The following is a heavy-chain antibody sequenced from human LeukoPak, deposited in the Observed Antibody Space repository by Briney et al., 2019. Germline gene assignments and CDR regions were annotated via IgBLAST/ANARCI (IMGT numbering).Heavy chain of an antibody. CDR3: AMLELTEDYFDY. V-gene: IGHV1-18*01. J-gene: IGHJ4*02. Sequence: ASVKVSCKASGYTFTSYGISWVRQAPGQGLEWMGWISAYNGNTNYAQKLQGRVTMTTVTSTSAAYMELRSLRSDDTAVYYCAMLELTEDYFDYWGQGTLVTVSS. CDR1: GYTFTSYG. D-gene: IGHD1-7*01. CDR2: ISAYNGNT.